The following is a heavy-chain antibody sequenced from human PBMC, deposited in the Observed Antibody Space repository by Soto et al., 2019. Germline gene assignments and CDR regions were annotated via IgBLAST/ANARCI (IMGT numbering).Heavy chain of an antibody. CDR1: GYTFTNYY. CDR2: ISPKSGGT. J-gene: IGHJ4*02. D-gene: IGHD2-21*02. V-gene: IGHV1-2*02. CDR3: ASPPGYISDWHYFDL. Sequence: ASVKVSCKASGYTFTNYYMHWVRQAPGQGFEWLGRISPKSGGTNYAQKFQGRVTMTCDTSLKTAYMELSSLISEDTAVYYCASPPGYISDWHYFDLWGQGTLVTVSS.